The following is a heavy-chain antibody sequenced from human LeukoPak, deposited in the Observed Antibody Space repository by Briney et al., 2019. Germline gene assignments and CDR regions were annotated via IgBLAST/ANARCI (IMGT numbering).Heavy chain of an antibody. CDR3: AKDGDKDTAMAFDY. Sequence: GGSLRLSCAASGFTFSSYGMHWVRQAPGKGLEWAAVISYDGSNKYYADSVKGRFTISRDNSKNTLYLQMNSLRAEDTAVYYCAKDGDKDTAMAFDYWGQGTLVTVSS. V-gene: IGHV3-30*18. CDR2: ISYDGSNK. CDR1: GFTFSSYG. J-gene: IGHJ4*02. D-gene: IGHD5-18*01.